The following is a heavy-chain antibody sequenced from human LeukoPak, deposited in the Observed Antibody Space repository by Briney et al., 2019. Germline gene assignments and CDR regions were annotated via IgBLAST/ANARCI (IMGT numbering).Heavy chain of an antibody. J-gene: IGHJ4*02. Sequence: HPGGSLRLSCAASGFTFSSYWMSWVRQAPGKGLEWVSAISGSGGSTYYADSVKGRFTISGDNSKNTLYLQMNSLRAEDTAVYYCAKEGAGGTKLGDLDYWGQGTLVTVSS. D-gene: IGHD2-21*02. V-gene: IGHV3-23*01. CDR1: GFTFSSYW. CDR2: ISGSGGST. CDR3: AKEGAGGTKLGDLDY.